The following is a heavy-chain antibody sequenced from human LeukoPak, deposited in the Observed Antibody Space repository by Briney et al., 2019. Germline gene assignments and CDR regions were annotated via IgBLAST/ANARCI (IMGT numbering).Heavy chain of an antibody. Sequence: GGSLRLSCAASGFTFNIYTMHWLRQAPGKGLEGVAVISYDGSEKFYADSAKGRFTVSRDNSQNTLYLQMGSLREEDTAVYYCARDWQIIQLWPYMDVWGKGTTITVSS. D-gene: IGHD1-1*01. V-gene: IGHV3-30*04. J-gene: IGHJ6*04. CDR2: ISYDGSEK. CDR3: ARDWQIIQLWPYMDV. CDR1: GFTFNIYT.